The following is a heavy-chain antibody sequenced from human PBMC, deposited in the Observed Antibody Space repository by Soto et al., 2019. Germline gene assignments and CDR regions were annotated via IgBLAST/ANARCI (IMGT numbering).Heavy chain of an antibody. CDR2: IRANDESI. Sequence: GGSLRLSCVASGFDFRSYEMNWVRQAPGKGLEWVSNIRANDESIYYADSVKGRVSASRDNAKNSLFLEMNSPRVDDTAVYYCARETLRDAIDIWGQGTMVTVSS. CDR1: GFDFRSYE. V-gene: IGHV3-48*03. J-gene: IGHJ3*02. CDR3: ARETLRDAIDI.